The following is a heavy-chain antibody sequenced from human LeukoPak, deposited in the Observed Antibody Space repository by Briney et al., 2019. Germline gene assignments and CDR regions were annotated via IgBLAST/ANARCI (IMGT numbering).Heavy chain of an antibody. J-gene: IGHJ4*02. V-gene: IGHV4-59*01. Sequence: SETLSLTCTVSGGSISSYYWSWIRQPPGKGLEWIGYIYYSGSTNYNPSLKSRVTISVDTSKNQFSLKLSSVTAADTAVYYCARGSAEVPIDYWGQGTLVTVSS. D-gene: IGHD2-2*01. CDR1: GGSISSYY. CDR3: ARGSAEVPIDY. CDR2: IYYSGST.